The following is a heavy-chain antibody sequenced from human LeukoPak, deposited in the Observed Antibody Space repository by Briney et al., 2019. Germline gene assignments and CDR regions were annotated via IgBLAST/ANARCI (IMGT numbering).Heavy chain of an antibody. CDR3: AVGGGGTAVPGTGGWFDP. V-gene: IGHV4-59*01. CDR1: GGSISSYY. D-gene: IGHD6-19*01. J-gene: IGHJ5*02. CDR2: IFYSGSA. Sequence: SETLSLTCTVSGGSISSYYWSWIRQPPGKGLEWIGYIFYSGSANYNPSLKSRVTISVDTSKNQFSLKLRSVTAADTALYYCAVGGGGTAVPGTGGWFDPWGQGTLVTVSS.